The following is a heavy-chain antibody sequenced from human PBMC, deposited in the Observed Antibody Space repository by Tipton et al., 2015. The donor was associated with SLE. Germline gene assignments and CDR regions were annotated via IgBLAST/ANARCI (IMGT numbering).Heavy chain of an antibody. CDR1: GFTFSNYA. V-gene: IGHV3-30*18. D-gene: IGHD3-10*01. J-gene: IGHJ4*02. Sequence: SLRLSCAASGFTFSNYAMHWVRQAPGKGLEWVAVIWYDGSNKYYADSVKGRFTISRDNSKNTLFLQMVSLRSEDTAVYYCAKGRYSYGAGIYYLFDYRGQGTLVTFSS. CDR2: IWYDGSNK. CDR3: AKGRYSYGAGIYYLFDY.